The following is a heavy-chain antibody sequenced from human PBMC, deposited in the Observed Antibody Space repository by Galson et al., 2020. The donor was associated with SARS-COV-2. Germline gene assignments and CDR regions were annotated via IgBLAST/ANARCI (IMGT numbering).Heavy chain of an antibody. V-gene: IGHV3-15*07. Sequence: GESLKISCAASGFTFSNAWMNWVRQAPGTGLEWVGRIKRKTDGGTTDYAAPVKGRFTISRDDSKNTLYLQMNSLKTEDTAVYYCTFGWWLRDYYYYGMDVWGQGTTVTVSS. CDR3: TFGWWLRDYYYYGMDV. D-gene: IGHD5-12*01. CDR1: GFTFSNAW. CDR2: IKRKTDGGTT. J-gene: IGHJ6*02.